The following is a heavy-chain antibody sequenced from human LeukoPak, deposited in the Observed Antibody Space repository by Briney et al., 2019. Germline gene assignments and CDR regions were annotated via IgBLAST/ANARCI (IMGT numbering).Heavy chain of an antibody. J-gene: IGHJ3*02. V-gene: IGHV4-59*01. CDR1: GGSISSYY. Sequence: PSETLSLTCTVSGGSISSYYWSWIRQPPGKGLEWIGYIYYSGSTNYNPSLKSRVTISVDTSKNQFSLKLSSETAADTAVYYCARALGRMMDAFDIWGQGTMVTVSS. CDR2: IYYSGST. CDR3: ARALGRMMDAFDI. D-gene: IGHD1-26*01.